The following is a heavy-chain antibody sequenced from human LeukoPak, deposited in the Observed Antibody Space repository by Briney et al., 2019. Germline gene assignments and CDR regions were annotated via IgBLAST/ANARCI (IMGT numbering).Heavy chain of an antibody. D-gene: IGHD6-13*01. CDR2: IIPILGIA. CDR3: ARGFSTWTLYFDY. J-gene: IGHJ4*02. CDR1: GGTFSSYA. V-gene: IGHV1-69*04. Sequence: ASVKVSCKASGGTFSSYAISWVRQAPGQGLEWMGRIIPILGIANYALKFQGRVTITADESTTTAYMELSSLRSEDTGVYYCARGFSTWTLYFDYWGQGTLVTVSS.